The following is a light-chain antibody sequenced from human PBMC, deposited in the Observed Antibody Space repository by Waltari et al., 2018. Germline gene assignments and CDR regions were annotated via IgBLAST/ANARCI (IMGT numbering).Light chain of an antibody. CDR2: DVT. J-gene: IGLJ1*01. CDR1: SSDVGASNY. CDR3: SSYISGVTLYV. Sequence: HSALTQPASVSGSPGQSITISCTGTSSDVGASNYVSWYQQHPGKAPKLMIYDVTKRPSGVSGRFSGSKSGNTASLTISGLQAEDEADYYCSSYISGVTLYVFGTGTKVTVL. V-gene: IGLV2-14*03.